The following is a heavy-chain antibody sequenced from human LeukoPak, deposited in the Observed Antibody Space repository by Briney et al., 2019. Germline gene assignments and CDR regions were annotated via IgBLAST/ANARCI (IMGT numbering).Heavy chain of an antibody. CDR2: ISYEGSKK. J-gene: IGHJ6*02. CDR1: GFTFSSYA. V-gene: IGHV3-30-3*01. CDR3: ARAIDSSGYYFRYYYYGMHV. D-gene: IGHD3-22*01. Sequence: PGGSLRLSCAASGFTFSSYAMHWVRQAPGKGREWVAVISYEGSKKYYADSGKGGFTISRDNSKNTLYLQMHSLRPEDTAVYYCARAIDSSGYYFRYYYYGMHVWGQGTTLTLSS.